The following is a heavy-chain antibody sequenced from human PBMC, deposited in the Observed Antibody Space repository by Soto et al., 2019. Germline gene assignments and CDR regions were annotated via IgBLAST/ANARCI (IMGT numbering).Heavy chain of an antibody. CDR3: ARGVTIFGVVPGLYYCEY. D-gene: IGHD3-3*01. V-gene: IGHV4-59*01. Sequence: SETLSLTCNVSGGSISSNYWSWIRQPPGKGLEWIGYIYYSGSTNYNPSLKSRVTISLDTSKSQFSLKLISVTAADTAVYYCARGVTIFGVVPGLYYCEYWGQGTLVTVS. CDR2: IYYSGST. J-gene: IGHJ4*02. CDR1: GGSISSNY.